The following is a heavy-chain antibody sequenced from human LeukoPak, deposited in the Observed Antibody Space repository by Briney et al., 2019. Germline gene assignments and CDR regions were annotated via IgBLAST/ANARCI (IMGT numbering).Heavy chain of an antibody. CDR2: LSGSGGST. CDR3: AKDVSDILTGRAGYYYYGMDV. CDR1: GTTLSNYG. Sequence: PGGSLRLSCAVSGTTLSNYGMTWVRQAPGKGLEWVAGLSGSGGSTNYADSVKGRFTISRDNSKNTLYLQMNSLRAEDTAVYYCAKDVSDILTGRAGYYYYGMDVWGQGTTVTVSS. D-gene: IGHD3-9*01. V-gene: IGHV3-23*01. J-gene: IGHJ6*02.